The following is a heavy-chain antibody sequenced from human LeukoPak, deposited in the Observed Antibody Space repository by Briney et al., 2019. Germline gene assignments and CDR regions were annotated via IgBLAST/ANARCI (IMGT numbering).Heavy chain of an antibody. Sequence: PGGSLRLSCAASGFTFSSYWMSGVRQAPGKGLEWVANIKQDGSEKYYVDSVKGRFTISRDNAKNALYLQMNSLRAEDTAVYYCARARIVATISPLGYWGQGTLVTVSS. CDR3: ARARIVATISPLGY. CDR1: GFTFSSYW. J-gene: IGHJ4*02. V-gene: IGHV3-7*04. D-gene: IGHD5-12*01. CDR2: IKQDGSEK.